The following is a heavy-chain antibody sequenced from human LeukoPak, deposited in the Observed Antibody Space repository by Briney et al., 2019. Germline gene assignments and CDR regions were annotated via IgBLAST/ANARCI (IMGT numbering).Heavy chain of an antibody. J-gene: IGHJ6*02. CDR1: GGSISRYY. Sequence: PSETLSLTCTVSGGSISRYYWSWIRQPPGKGLEWIGYIYYSGSTNYNPSLKSRVTISVDTSKNRFSLKLSSVTAADTAVYYCASSCSGGSCYYYYGMDVWGQGTTVTVSS. D-gene: IGHD2-15*01. V-gene: IGHV4-59*01. CDR3: ASSCSGGSCYYYYGMDV. CDR2: IYYSGST.